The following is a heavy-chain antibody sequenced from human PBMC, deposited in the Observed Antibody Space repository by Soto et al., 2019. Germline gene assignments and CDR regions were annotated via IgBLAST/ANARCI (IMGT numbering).Heavy chain of an antibody. J-gene: IGHJ2*01. CDR2: IKSKTVGGTT. Sequence: SVSNAWMNWVRQAPGKGLEWVGRIKSKTVGGTTVYAAPVKGRFTFSRDDSKNTLYLPMNSLKTEDTAVYYGTTLLVEVTAGPCGLRGRGNMVALSS. D-gene: IGHD2-8*02. V-gene: IGHV3-15*07. CDR1: SVSNAW. CDR3: TTLLVEVTAGPCGL.